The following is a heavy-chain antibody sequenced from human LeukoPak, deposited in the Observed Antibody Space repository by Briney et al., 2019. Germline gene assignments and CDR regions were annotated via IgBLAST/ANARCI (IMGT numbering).Heavy chain of an antibody. J-gene: IGHJ4*02. Sequence: SQTLSLTCAVSGGSISSGGYSWSWIRQPPGKGLEWIGYIYRSGSTYYNPSLKNRVTISVDRSKNQFSLKLSSVTAADTAVYYCARGEDSSGYYLDYWGQGTLVTVSS. CDR1: GGSISSGGYS. V-gene: IGHV4-30-2*01. CDR2: IYRSGST. D-gene: IGHD3-22*01. CDR3: ARGEDSSGYYLDY.